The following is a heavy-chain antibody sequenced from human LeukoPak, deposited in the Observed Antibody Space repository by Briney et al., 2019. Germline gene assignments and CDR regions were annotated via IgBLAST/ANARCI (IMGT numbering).Heavy chain of an antibody. J-gene: IGHJ4*02. Sequence: ASVKVSCKASGGTFISYAISWVRQAPGQGLEWMGIINPSGGSTSYAQKFQGRVTMTRDMSTSTVYMELSSLRSEDTAVYYCARGAHRGYSYGYEGYFDYWGQGTLVTVSA. CDR3: ARGAHRGYSYGYEGYFDY. V-gene: IGHV1-46*01. D-gene: IGHD5-18*01. CDR1: GGTFISYA. CDR2: INPSGGST.